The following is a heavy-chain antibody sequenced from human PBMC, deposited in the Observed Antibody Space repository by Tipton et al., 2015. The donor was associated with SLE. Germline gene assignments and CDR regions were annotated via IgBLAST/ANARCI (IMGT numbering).Heavy chain of an antibody. CDR2: ISSRGGIT. V-gene: IGHV3-23*01. Sequence: SLRLSCAASGFTFSSYAMSWVRQAPGKGLEWVSDISSRGGITYYADSVKGRFTVSRDNSKSTLYLQMNSLRVEDTAVFYCAKDAYSSSSGGMDVWGQGTTVTVSS. CDR1: GFTFSSYA. D-gene: IGHD6-6*01. J-gene: IGHJ6*02. CDR3: AKDAYSSSSGGMDV.